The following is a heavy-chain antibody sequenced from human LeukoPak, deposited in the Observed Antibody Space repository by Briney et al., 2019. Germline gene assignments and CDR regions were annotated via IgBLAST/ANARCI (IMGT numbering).Heavy chain of an antibody. D-gene: IGHD2-15*01. CDR2: IYYSGST. J-gene: IGHJ5*02. CDR3: ARLPFYCTGGSCYPSWFDP. V-gene: IGHV4-59*08. CDR1: GGSISSYY. Sequence: RPSETLSLTCTVSGGSISSYYWSWIRQPPGKGLEWIGHIYYSGSTKYNPSLDRVTISIDTSKNQFSLKLTSVTAADTAVYYCARLPFYCTGGSCYPSWFDPWGQGTLVTVSS.